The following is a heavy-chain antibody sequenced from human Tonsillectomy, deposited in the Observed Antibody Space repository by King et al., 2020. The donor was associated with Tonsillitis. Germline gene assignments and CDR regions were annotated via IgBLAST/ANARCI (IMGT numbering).Heavy chain of an antibody. J-gene: IGHJ4*02. V-gene: IGHV1-2*02. Sequence: GQLVQSGAEVKKSGASVKVSCKASGYTFSDYYMHWVRQAPGQGLDWMGWINPNSGGTNSAQKFQDRVSMTRDTSFTTVYMELNTLRSDDTAVYYCAREIIGHSSAGFDYWGQGTLVTVSS. CDR1: GYTFSDYY. D-gene: IGHD6-19*01. CDR2: INPNSGGT. CDR3: AREIIGHSSAGFDY.